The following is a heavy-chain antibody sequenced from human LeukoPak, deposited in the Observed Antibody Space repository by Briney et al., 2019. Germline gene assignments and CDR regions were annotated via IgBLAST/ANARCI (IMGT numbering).Heavy chain of an antibody. CDR3: AREVLSGSYFDY. Sequence: PGGSLRLSCAASGFTFSDYYMTWIRQAPGKGLEWVSYITSSATTYYADSVKGRFTISRDNAKNSLYLQMNSLRAEDTAVYYCAREVLSGSYFDYWGQGTLVTVSS. CDR2: ITSSATT. CDR1: GFTFSDYY. D-gene: IGHD1-26*01. J-gene: IGHJ4*02. V-gene: IGHV3-69-1*01.